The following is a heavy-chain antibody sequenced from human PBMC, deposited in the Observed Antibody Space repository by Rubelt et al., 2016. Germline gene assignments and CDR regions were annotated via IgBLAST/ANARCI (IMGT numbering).Heavy chain of an antibody. CDR3: ARHEDYGDSFRWFDP. D-gene: IGHD4-17*01. CDR1: GGSFSGYY. CDR2: INHSGST. Sequence: QVQLQQWGAGLLKPSETLSLTCAVYGGSFSGYYWTWIRQPPGKGLEWIGEINHSGSTNYNPSLKSRGSISVEHSKNQFSRKLSSVTAADTAVYYCARHEDYGDSFRWFDPWGQGTLVTVSS. V-gene: IGHV4-34*01. J-gene: IGHJ5*02.